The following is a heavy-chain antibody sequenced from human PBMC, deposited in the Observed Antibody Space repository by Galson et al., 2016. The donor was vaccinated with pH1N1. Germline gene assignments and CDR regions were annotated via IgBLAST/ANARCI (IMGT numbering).Heavy chain of an antibody. CDR3: ARAHGYSSGWYDY. J-gene: IGHJ4*02. V-gene: IGHV3-20*04. D-gene: IGHD6-19*01. CDR1: GFTFSSYT. Sequence: SLRLSCAVSGFTFSSYTMSWVRQAPGKGLEWVSGISWNGGIAGYADSMKGRLIISRDNAKNALYLQMNSLRAEDTALYYCARAHGYSSGWYDYWGQGTLVTVSS. CDR2: ISWNGGIA.